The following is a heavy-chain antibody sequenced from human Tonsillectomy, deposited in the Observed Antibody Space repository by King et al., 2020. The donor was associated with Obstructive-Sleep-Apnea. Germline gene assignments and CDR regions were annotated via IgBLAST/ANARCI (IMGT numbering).Heavy chain of an antibody. CDR1: GYTFTSYG. CDR2: ISGYNGNT. Sequence: QVQLVESGAEVKKPGASVKVSCKASGYTFTSYGISWVRQAPGQGLEWMGWISGYNGNTHYAQNLQGRVTMTTDTSTSTAYMELRSLRSDDTAVYYCAREAWWELFRWYYYGMDVWGQGTTVTVSS. D-gene: IGHD3-10*01. CDR3: AREAWWELFRWYYYGMDV. V-gene: IGHV1-18*01. J-gene: IGHJ6*02.